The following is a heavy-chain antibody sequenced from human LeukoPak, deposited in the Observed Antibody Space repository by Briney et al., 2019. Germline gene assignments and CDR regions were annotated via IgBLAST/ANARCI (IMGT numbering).Heavy chain of an antibody. D-gene: IGHD3-22*01. CDR1: GFTFSSYA. J-gene: IGHJ4*02. CDR3: AKDLNTGYDSSGYFDY. Sequence: PGGSLRLSCAASGFTFSSYAMSWVRQAPGKGLEWVSAISGSGGSTYYADSVKGRFTISRDNSKKTLYLQMNSLRAEDTAVYYCAKDLNTGYDSSGYFDYWGQGTLVTVSS. V-gene: IGHV3-23*01. CDR2: ISGSGGST.